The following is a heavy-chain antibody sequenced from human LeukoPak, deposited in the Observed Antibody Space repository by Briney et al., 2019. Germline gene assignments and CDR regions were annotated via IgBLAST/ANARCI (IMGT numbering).Heavy chain of an antibody. CDR3: ASPKGIAYGMDV. CDR1: GYTFTSYD. D-gene: IGHD6-13*01. CDR2: MNPNSGNT. J-gene: IGHJ6*02. V-gene: IGHV1-8*01. Sequence: GASVKVSCKASGYTFTSYDINWVRQAPGQGLEWMGWMNPNSGNTGYAQKFQGRVTMTRNTSISTAYMELSSLRSEDTAVYYCASPKGIAYGMDVWGQGTTVTVSS.